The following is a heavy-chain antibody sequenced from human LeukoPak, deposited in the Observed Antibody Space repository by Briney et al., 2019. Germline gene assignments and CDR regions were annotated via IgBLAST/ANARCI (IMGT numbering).Heavy chain of an antibody. CDR2: ISSSSSYI. V-gene: IGHV3-21*01. D-gene: IGHD6-13*01. CDR3: AARLAAAGTGGGNY. Sequence: GGSQRLSCAASGLTFSSYSMNWVRQAPGKGLEWVSSISSSSSYIYYADSVKGRFTISRDNAKNSLYLQMNSLRAEDMAVYYCAARLAAAGTGGGNYWGQGTLVTVSS. J-gene: IGHJ4*02. CDR1: GLTFSSYS.